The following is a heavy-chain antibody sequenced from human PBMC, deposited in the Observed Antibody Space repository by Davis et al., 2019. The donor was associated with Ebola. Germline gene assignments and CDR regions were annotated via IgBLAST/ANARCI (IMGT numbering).Heavy chain of an antibody. Sequence: GESLKISCAASGFTFGSYWMHWVRQAPGKGLVWVSRINSDGSSTSYADSVKGRFTISRDNAKNTLYLQMNSLRAEDTAVYYCAIPYSSSWGFDYWGQGTLVTVSS. CDR1: GFTFGSYW. CDR2: INSDGSST. J-gene: IGHJ4*02. D-gene: IGHD6-6*01. V-gene: IGHV3-74*01. CDR3: AIPYSSSWGFDY.